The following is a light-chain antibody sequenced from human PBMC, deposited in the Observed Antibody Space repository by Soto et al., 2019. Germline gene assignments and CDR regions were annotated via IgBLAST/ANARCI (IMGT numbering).Light chain of an antibody. Sequence: ILRTQSPSTLSVSPGERATLSCRASQSVSSNLAWYQQKPGQAPRLLIYGASSRASGIPGRLSGSGWGTDFTLTISRLQADDFATYYCQQYNSYRTFGQGTKVDIK. CDR1: QSVSSN. CDR3: QQYNSYRT. CDR2: GAS. J-gene: IGKJ1*01. V-gene: IGKV3D-15*01.